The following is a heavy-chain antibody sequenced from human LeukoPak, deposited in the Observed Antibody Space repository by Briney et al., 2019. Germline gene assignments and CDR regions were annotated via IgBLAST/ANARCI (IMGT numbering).Heavy chain of an antibody. D-gene: IGHD3-3*01. Sequence: GGSLRLSCGASGFTLSSYWMTWVRQAPGKGLEWVANIKEDGSKKYYVESVRGRFTISRDNAENSLYLQMNSLRAEDTAVYYCARANPPDFWSGYYIVGWFDPWGQGTLVTVSS. V-gene: IGHV3-7*01. J-gene: IGHJ5*02. CDR1: GFTLSSYW. CDR2: IKEDGSKK. CDR3: ARANPPDFWSGYYIVGWFDP.